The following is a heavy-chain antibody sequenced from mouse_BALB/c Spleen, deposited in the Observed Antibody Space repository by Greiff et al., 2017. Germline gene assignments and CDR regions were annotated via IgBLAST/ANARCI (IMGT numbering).Heavy chain of an antibody. Sequence: EVKLVESGGGLVQPGGSLKLSCAASGFTFSSYGMSWVRQTPDKRLELVATINSNGGSTYYPDSVKGRFTISRDNAKNTLYLQMSSLKSEDTAMYYCARDGRDYGYFDYWGQGTTLTVSS. CDR1: GFTFSSYG. CDR2: INSNGGST. J-gene: IGHJ2*01. V-gene: IGHV5-6-3*01. D-gene: IGHD2-4*01. CDR3: ARDGRDYGYFDY.